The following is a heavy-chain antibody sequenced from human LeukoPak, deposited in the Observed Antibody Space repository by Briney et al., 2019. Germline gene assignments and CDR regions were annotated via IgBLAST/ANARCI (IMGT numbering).Heavy chain of an antibody. CDR2: INHSGST. D-gene: IGHD3-10*01. CDR1: GGSFSGYY. V-gene: IGHV4-34*01. J-gene: IGHJ6*02. CDR3: ARAWKVREVWVYYYYGMDV. Sequence: PSETLSLTCAVYGGSFSGYYWSWIRQPPGKGLEWIGEINHSGSTNYNPSLKSRVTISVDTSKNQFSLKLSSVTAADTAVYYCARAWKVREVWVYYYYGMDVWGQGTTVTVSS.